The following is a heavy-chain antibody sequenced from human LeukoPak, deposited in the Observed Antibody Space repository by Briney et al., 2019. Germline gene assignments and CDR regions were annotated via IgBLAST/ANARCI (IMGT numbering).Heavy chain of an antibody. CDR2: ISGSGGST. CDR1: GFTFSSYA. Sequence: QTGGSLRLSCAASGFTFSSYAMSWVRQAPGKGLEWVSAISGSGGSTYYADSVKGRFTISRDNSKNTLYLQMNSLRAEDTAVYYCAKDRFNGVFGAPFAGWGQGTLVTVSS. J-gene: IGHJ4*02. D-gene: IGHD3-3*01. V-gene: IGHV3-23*01. CDR3: AKDRFNGVFGAPFAG.